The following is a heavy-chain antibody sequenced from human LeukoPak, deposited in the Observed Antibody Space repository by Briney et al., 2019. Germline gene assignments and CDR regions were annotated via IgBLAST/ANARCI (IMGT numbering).Heavy chain of an antibody. Sequence: GGSLRLSCAASGVSVSSNFMIWVRQAPGKGLEWVSLIYSGGETSYADSVKGRFSISRDNSKNTLYLQMNSLRVEDTAVYFCTRDPPAVAINTYAWGQGTLVTVSS. CDR3: TRDPPAVAINTYA. D-gene: IGHD6-13*01. V-gene: IGHV3-66*01. CDR2: IYSGGET. J-gene: IGHJ5*02. CDR1: GVSVSSNF.